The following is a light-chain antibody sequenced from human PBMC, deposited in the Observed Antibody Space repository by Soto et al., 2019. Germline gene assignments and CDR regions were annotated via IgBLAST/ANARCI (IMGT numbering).Light chain of an antibody. J-gene: IGKJ1*01. Sequence: EIVFTQSPGTLALSPAKRATLSCRCSHTISSSYLAWYQQKPGQAPRLLMYGISRRATGIPDRFSGSGSGTDFTLTITRLEPEDFAVYYCQQYVTSSPRTFGQGTKVDI. V-gene: IGKV3-20*01. CDR3: QQYVTSSPRT. CDR1: HTISSSY. CDR2: GIS.